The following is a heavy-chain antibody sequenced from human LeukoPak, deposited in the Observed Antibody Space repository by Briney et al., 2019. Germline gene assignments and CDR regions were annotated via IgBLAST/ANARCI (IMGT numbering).Heavy chain of an antibody. CDR3: ARGGGLDV. CDR1: GLTFSSYW. D-gene: IGHD3-16*01. Sequence: GGFLRLSCAASGLTFSSYWMNWARQAPGKGLEWVASINHNGNVNYYVDSVKGRFTISRDNAKNSLYLQMSNLRAEDTAVYFCARGGGLDVWGQGATVTVSS. J-gene: IGHJ6*02. CDR2: INHNGNVN. V-gene: IGHV3-7*03.